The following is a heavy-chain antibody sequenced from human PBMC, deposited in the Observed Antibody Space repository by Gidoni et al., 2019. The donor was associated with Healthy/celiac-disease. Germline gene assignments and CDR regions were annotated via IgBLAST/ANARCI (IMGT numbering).Heavy chain of an antibody. D-gene: IGHD1-26*01. CDR3: AKGDSGSYYPIDY. J-gene: IGHJ4*02. V-gene: IGHV3-23*01. CDR1: GVTFSSYA. Sequence: EVRLLEPGGSLVQPGGSLRLSCAASGVTFSSYAMSLVRQAPGKGLECVSAISGSGGITYYADSVKGRFTISRDNSKNTLYLQMNSLRAEDTAVYYCAKGDSGSYYPIDYWGRGTLVTVSS. CDR2: ISGSGGIT.